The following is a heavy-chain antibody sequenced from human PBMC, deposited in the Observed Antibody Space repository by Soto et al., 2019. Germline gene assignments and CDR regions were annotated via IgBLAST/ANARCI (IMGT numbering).Heavy chain of an antibody. CDR2: LDQDGSER. J-gene: IGHJ4*02. V-gene: IGHV3-7*01. CDR1: GFTFSTYW. CDR3: VCGGNFFVY. D-gene: IGHD3-16*01. Sequence: EVQLVESGGGLVQPGGSLRLSCAASGFTFSTYWMTWVRRPPGKGLEWVANLDQDGSERYYVDSVRGRFTISRDNAKNSLYLQMNGRRAEDTAVYYCVCGGNFFVYWGQGTLVTVSP.